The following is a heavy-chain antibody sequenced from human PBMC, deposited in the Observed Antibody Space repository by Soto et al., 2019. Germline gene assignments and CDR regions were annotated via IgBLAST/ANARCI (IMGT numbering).Heavy chain of an antibody. CDR1: GLTFDKYA. CDR2: IPGSGYTA. Sequence: EVQVLESGGGFVHPGGSLRLTCTVSGLTFDKYAMSWVRQAPGNELQWVSAIPGSGYTAYYADYVKGRFTISRDNSQNTLHLQMHSLRAEDTAIYYCAVWEHGLFNTYYHGLDVWGQGTAVTVSS. J-gene: IGHJ6*02. CDR3: AVWEHGLFNTYYHGLDV. D-gene: IGHD3-16*01. V-gene: IGHV3-23*01.